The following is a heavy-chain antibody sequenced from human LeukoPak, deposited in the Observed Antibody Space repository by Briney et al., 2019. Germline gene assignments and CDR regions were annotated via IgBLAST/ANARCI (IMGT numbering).Heavy chain of an antibody. D-gene: IGHD3-10*01. V-gene: IGHV3-53*01. CDR2: IYSGGST. CDR1: GFTVGSNY. CDR3: ARSFAGSYYIPYYFDY. Sequence: GGSLRLSCAASGFTVGSNYMSWVRQAPGKGLEWVSVIYSGGSTYYADSVKGRFTISRDNSKNTLYLQMNSLRAEDTAVYYCARSFAGSYYIPYYFDYWGQGTLVTVSS. J-gene: IGHJ4*02.